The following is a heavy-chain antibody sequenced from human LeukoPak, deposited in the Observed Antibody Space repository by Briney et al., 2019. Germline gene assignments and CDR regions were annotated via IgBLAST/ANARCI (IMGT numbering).Heavy chain of an antibody. D-gene: IGHD6-13*01. CDR3: ARDFASSWPFDY. Sequence: ASVKVSCKASGYTFTGYYIHWVRQAPGQGLEWMGRINPNSDDTNYAQKFQGRATMTRDTSITTAYMELNRLRSDDTAVYYCARDFASSWPFDYWGQGTLVTVSS. CDR2: INPNSDDT. CDR1: GYTFTGYY. V-gene: IGHV1-2*06. J-gene: IGHJ4*02.